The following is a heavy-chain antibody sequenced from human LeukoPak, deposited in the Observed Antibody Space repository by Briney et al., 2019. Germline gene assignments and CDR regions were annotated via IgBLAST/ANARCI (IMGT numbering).Heavy chain of an antibody. CDR2: MNPNSGNT. Sequence: ASVKVSCKASGYTFTSYDINWVRQATGQGLEWMGWMNPNSGNTGYAQKFQGRVTMTRNTSISTAYMELSSLRSEDTAVYCCARGDPQSGSYYWDYYYYYMDVWGKGTTVTVSS. CDR1: GYTFTSYD. D-gene: IGHD1-26*01. J-gene: IGHJ6*03. CDR3: ARGDPQSGSYYWDYYYYYMDV. V-gene: IGHV1-8*01.